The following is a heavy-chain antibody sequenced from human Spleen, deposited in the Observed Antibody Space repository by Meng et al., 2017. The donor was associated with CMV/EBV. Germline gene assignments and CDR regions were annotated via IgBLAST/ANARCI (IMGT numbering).Heavy chain of an antibody. CDR3: AKDRAAAGNPGDY. Sequence: GGSLRLSCAASGFIFGDYGMGWIRQAPGKGLEWVSGINWNGGSTSYADSVKGRFTISRDNAKNSLYLQMNSLRAEDTAFYYCAKDRAAAGNPGDYWGQGTLVTVSS. D-gene: IGHD6-13*01. V-gene: IGHV3-20*04. CDR2: INWNGGST. J-gene: IGHJ4*02. CDR1: GFIFGDYG.